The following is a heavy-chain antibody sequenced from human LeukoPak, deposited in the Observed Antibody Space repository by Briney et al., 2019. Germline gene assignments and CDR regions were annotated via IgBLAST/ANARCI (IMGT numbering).Heavy chain of an antibody. V-gene: IGHV3-7*01. CDR1: GFTFSNYW. J-gene: IGHJ4*02. CDR2: IKQDGSEK. D-gene: IGHD6-13*01. Sequence: GGSLRLSCAASGFTFSNYWMSWVRQAPGKGLEWVANIKQDGSEKYYVDSVKGRFTISRDNAKNSLYLQMNSLRAEDTAVYYCARAAGDGSRWYALFVYFDYWGQGTLVTVSS. CDR3: ARAAGDGSRWYALFVYFDY.